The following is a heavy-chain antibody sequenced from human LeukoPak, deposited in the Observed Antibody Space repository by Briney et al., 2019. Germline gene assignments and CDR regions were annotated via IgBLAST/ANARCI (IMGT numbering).Heavy chain of an antibody. CDR3: ARLSGTYSDY. CDR2: ISSSGDTI. CDR1: GFTFSTYE. V-gene: IGHV3-48*03. J-gene: IGHJ4*02. D-gene: IGHD1-26*01. Sequence: GGSLRLSCAASGFTFSTYEMSWVRQAPGRGLEWVSYISSSGDTIYNADSVKGQFTISRDNPKNSLYLQMNSLRAEDMAVYYCARLSGTYSDYWGQGTLVTASS.